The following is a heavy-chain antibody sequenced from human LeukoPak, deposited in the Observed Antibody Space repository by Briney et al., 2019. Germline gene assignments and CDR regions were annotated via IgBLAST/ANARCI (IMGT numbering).Heavy chain of an antibody. J-gene: IGHJ5*02. CDR1: GFTFSSYA. V-gene: IGHV3-23*01. D-gene: IGHD4-11*01. CDR2: ISSSGDSI. CDR3: AKVGTIETTEELNWFDP. Sequence: GGSLRLSCAASGFTFSSYAMIWVRQAPGKGLEWVSIISSSGDSIYYADSAKGRFTFSRDNSKNTLSLQMSSLGADDTAVYYCAKVGTIETTEELNWFDPWGQGTLVTVSS.